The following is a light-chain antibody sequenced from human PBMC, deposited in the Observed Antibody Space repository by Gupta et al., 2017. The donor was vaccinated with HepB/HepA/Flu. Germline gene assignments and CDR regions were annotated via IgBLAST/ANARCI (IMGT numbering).Light chain of an antibody. CDR1: QSVSSSY. Sequence: EIVLTQPPGTLSLSPGERATLSCRASQSVSSSYLAWYQQKPGQAPRLLIYGASSRATGIPDRFSGSGSGTDFTLTISRLEPEDFAVYYCQQYGSSPVFGQGTKVESK. CDR3: QQYGSSPV. V-gene: IGKV3-20*01. J-gene: IGKJ1*01. CDR2: GAS.